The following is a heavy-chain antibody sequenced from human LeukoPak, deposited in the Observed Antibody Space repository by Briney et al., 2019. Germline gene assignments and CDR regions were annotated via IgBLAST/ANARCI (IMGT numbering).Heavy chain of an antibody. Sequence: GGSLRLSCAASGFTFSSYWVSWVRQAPGKGLEWVANIKQDGSEKYYVDSVKGRFTISRDNAKNSLYLQMNSLRAEDTAIYYCARDPFVQLERLFFYLDYWGQGTLVTVSS. V-gene: IGHV3-7*03. D-gene: IGHD1-1*01. J-gene: IGHJ4*02. CDR1: GFTFSSYW. CDR3: ARDPFVQLERLFFYLDY. CDR2: IKQDGSEK.